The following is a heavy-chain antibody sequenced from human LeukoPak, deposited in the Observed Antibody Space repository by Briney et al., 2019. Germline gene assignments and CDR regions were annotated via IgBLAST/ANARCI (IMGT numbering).Heavy chain of an antibody. Sequence: GGSLRLSCAAPGFTFSSYGMHWVRQAPGKGLEWVAFIRNDGSNKYYADSVKGRFTISRDNSKNTLYLQMNSLRAEDTAVYYCAKDSAVDCSGGSCYPTPLYYFDYWGQGTLVTVSS. J-gene: IGHJ4*02. CDR3: AKDSAVDCSGGSCYPTPLYYFDY. CDR1: GFTFSSYG. V-gene: IGHV3-30*02. D-gene: IGHD2-15*01. CDR2: IRNDGSNK.